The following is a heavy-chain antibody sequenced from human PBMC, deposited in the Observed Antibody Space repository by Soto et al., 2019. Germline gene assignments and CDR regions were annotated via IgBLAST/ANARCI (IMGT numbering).Heavy chain of an antibody. CDR2: IVPVFGRP. D-gene: IGHD5-12*01. CDR3: AGEGSGYNF. CDR1: GGSFSNFG. J-gene: IGHJ4*02. V-gene: IGHV1-69*13. Sequence: GASVKVSCKASGGSFSNFGISWVRQAPGQGLEWMGGIVPVFGRPNYAQRFRGRLTITADESTSTGYMELISLRSDDTAVYYCAGEGSGYNFWGQGTQVTVSS.